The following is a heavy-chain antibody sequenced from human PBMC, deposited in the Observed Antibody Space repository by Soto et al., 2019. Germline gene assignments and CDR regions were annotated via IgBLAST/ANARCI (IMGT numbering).Heavy chain of an antibody. Sequence: GGSLRLSCAASGFTFSSYAMHWVRQAPGKGLEWVAVISYDGSNKYYADSVKGRFTISRDNSKNTLYLQMNSLRAEDTAVYYCARGYCSGGSCYVGVDYWGQGTLVTVSS. CDR1: GFTFSSYA. CDR3: ARGYCSGGSCYVGVDY. D-gene: IGHD2-15*01. J-gene: IGHJ4*02. CDR2: ISYDGSNK. V-gene: IGHV3-30-3*01.